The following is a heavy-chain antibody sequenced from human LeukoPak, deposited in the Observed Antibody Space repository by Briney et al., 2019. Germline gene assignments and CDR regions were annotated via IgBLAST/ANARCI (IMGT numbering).Heavy chain of an antibody. V-gene: IGHV3-7*01. J-gene: IGHJ5*02. CDR3: ARRVATTGGDWFDP. Sequence: PGGSLRLSCAASGFTFSSYWMSWVRQAPGKGPEGVANIKQDGSEKYYVDSVKGRFTISRDNAKNSLYLQMNSLRAEDTAVYYCARRVATTGGDWFDPWGQGTLVTVSS. CDR1: GFTFSSYW. CDR2: IKQDGSEK. D-gene: IGHD5-12*01.